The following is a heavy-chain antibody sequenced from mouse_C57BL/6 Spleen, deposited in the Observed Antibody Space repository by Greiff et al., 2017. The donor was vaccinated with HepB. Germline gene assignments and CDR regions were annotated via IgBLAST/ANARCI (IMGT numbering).Heavy chain of an antibody. CDR3: ARHEGDDYDGYYFDY. J-gene: IGHJ2*01. CDR2: FYPGSGSI. CDR1: GYTFTEYT. Sequence: QVQLKESGAELVKPGASVKLSCKASGYTFTEYTIHWVKQRPGQGLEWIGWFYPGSGSIKYNEKFKDKATLTADKSSSTVYMELSRLTSEDSAVYFCARHEGDDYDGYYFDYWGQGTTLTVSS. D-gene: IGHD2-4*01. V-gene: IGHV1-62-2*01.